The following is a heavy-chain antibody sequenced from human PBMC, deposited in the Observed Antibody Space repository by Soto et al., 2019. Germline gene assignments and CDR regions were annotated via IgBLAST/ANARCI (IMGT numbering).Heavy chain of an antibody. CDR1: GFTFSSYA. J-gene: IGHJ4*02. Sequence: EVQLLESGGGLVQPGGSLRLSCAASGFTFSSYAMSWVRQAPGKGLEWVSAISGSGGSTYYADSVKGRFTISRDNSKNTLYLQMNSLRAEDTAVYYCAKVQTRMVGVGADFDYWGQGTLVTVSS. V-gene: IGHV3-23*01. CDR2: ISGSGGST. CDR3: AKVQTRMVGVGADFDY. D-gene: IGHD1-26*01.